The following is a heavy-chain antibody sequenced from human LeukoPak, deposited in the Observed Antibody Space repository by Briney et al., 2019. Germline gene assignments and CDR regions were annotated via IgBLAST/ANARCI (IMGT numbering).Heavy chain of an antibody. CDR2: IYYSGST. CDR1: GGSISSSSYY. V-gene: IGHV4-39*01. CDR3: ARGTSGSHKAFDI. Sequence: SETLSLTCTVSGGSISSSSYYWGWIRQPPGKGLEWIGSIYYSGSTYYNPSLKSRVTISVDTSKNQFSLKLNSVTAADTAVYYCARGTSGSHKAFDIWGQGTMVTVSS. D-gene: IGHD1-26*01. J-gene: IGHJ3*02.